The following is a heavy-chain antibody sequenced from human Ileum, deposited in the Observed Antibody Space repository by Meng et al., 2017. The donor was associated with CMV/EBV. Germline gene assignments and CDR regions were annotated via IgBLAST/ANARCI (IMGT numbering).Heavy chain of an antibody. CDR2: IDINGENR. CDR1: GFIFNNYG. V-gene: IGHV3-30*02. D-gene: IGHD3-16*01. Sequence: GESLKISCAASGFIFNNYGIHWLRQAPGKGLEWLSFIDINGENRYNVDIVKGRFIVSKDKSKNTVFLQMNSLRVEDTAVYYCVGHQGGPREGVRLVWGQGTLVTVS. CDR3: VGHQGGPREGVRLV. J-gene: IGHJ4*02.